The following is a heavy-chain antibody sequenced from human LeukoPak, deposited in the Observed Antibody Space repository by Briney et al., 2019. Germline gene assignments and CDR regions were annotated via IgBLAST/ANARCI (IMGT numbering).Heavy chain of an antibody. V-gene: IGHV3-7*01. D-gene: IGHD6-19*01. CDR1: GFILSNYW. CDR3: VGSSGWLFDY. J-gene: IGHJ4*02. CDR2: IKEDGSRI. Sequence: GGSLRLSCAGTGFILSNYWMNWVRQAPGKGLEWVANIKEDGSRINYVDSVKGRFTISRDNAKSSVYLQMDNLRAEDTAVYYCVGSSGWLFDYWGQGILVAVSS.